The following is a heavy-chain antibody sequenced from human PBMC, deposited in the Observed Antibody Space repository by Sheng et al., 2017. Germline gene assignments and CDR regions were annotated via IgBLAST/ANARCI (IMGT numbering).Heavy chain of an antibody. CDR1: GFTFSSYA. D-gene: IGHD1-26*01. CDR2: IIGSGGST. J-gene: IGHJ4*02. Sequence: EVQLVESGGGLVQPGGSLRLSCAASGFTFSSYAMSWVRQAPGKGLEWVSAIIGSGGSTYYADSVKGRFTFSRDNSKKILYLQMNSLRAEDTAVYYCAKVGLAGATQYFDYWGQGTLVTVSS. V-gene: IGHV3-23*04. CDR3: AKVGLAGATQYFDY.